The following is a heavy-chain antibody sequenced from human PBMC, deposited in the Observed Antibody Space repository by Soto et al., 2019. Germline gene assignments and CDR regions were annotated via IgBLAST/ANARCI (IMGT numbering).Heavy chain of an antibody. J-gene: IGHJ5*02. CDR3: AKDYCSSTSCYRAPTHQSINWFDP. V-gene: IGHV3-23*01. D-gene: IGHD2-2*01. CDR1: GFTFSSYA. CDR2: ISGSGGST. Sequence: PGGSLRLSSAASGFTFSSYAMSWVRQAPGKGLEWVSAISGSGGSTYYADSVKGRFTISRDNSKNTLYLQMNSLRAEDTAVYYCAKDYCSSTSCYRAPTHQSINWFDPWGQGTLVTVSS.